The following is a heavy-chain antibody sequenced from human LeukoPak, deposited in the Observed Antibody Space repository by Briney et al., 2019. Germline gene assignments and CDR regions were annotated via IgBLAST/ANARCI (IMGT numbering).Heavy chain of an antibody. CDR3: AREMAARQREGYYFDY. D-gene: IGHD5-24*01. V-gene: IGHV1-46*01. J-gene: IGHJ4*02. CDR1: GYTFTSNY. CDR2: INPSGGST. Sequence: ASVKVSCKAAGYTFTSNYMHWVRQAPGQGLEWMGIINPSGGSTSYAQKFQGRVTMTRDTSTSTVYMELSSLRSEDTAVYYCAREMAARQREGYYFDYWGQGTLVTVSS.